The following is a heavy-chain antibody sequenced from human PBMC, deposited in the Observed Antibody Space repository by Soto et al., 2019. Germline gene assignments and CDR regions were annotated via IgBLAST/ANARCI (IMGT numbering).Heavy chain of an antibody. CDR1: GFTFSTYA. CDR3: AKRRGAGGHFDY. D-gene: IGHD2-15*01. Sequence: EVELLESGGGLVQPEGSLRLSCAASGFTFSTYAMGWVRQAPGKGLEWVSVVSSGGGTHYADSVKGRFTVSRDNSKNTLSLQMNSLRADDTAVYYCAKRRGAGGHFDYWRQGALVTVSS. CDR2: VSSGGGT. J-gene: IGHJ4*02. V-gene: IGHV3-23*01.